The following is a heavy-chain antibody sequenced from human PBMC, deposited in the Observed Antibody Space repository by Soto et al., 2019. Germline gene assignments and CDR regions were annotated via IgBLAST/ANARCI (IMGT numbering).Heavy chain of an antibody. D-gene: IGHD3-16*01. CDR3: ARGRLGGAAN. V-gene: IGHV4-34*01. CDR1: GGSFSGYY. Sequence: QVQLQQWGTKLSKPSETLSLTCAVYGGSFSGYYWSWIRQPPGKGLEWIGETDHSGGTNYNASLKSRVTISADTSNNQFSLKLSSVTAADTAIYYCARGRLGGAANWGQGTLVTVSS. CDR2: TDHSGGT. J-gene: IGHJ4*02.